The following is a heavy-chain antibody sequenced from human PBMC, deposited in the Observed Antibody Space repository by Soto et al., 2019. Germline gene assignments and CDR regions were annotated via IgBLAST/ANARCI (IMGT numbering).Heavy chain of an antibody. CDR1: GYIFTAYS. V-gene: IGHV1-46*01. CDR2: VNPSGGST. D-gene: IGHD2-15*01. Sequence: ASVEVSCRASGYIFTAYSMHWVRQAPGQGLEWMGVVNPSGGSTNYAQKLQGRITMTRETSTSTVYMDLSSLTSEDTAVYYCAREENCSDGICYSEYFQRWGQGTLVTVSS. J-gene: IGHJ1*01. CDR3: AREENCSDGICYSEYFQR.